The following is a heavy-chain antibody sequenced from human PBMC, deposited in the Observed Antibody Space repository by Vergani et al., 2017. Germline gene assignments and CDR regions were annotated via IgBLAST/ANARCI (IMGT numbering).Heavy chain of an antibody. V-gene: IGHV4-39*07. CDR1: GGSISSSSFY. CDR3: ARYYYDSSGYSQFYYMDV. D-gene: IGHD3-22*01. CDR2: IYYSVNT. J-gene: IGHJ6*03. Sequence: QLQLQESGPGLVKPSETLSLTCTVSGGSISSSSFYWGWIRQPPGRGLDWIRSIYYSVNTYSNPSLKSRVTISVDTSKNQFSLQLSSVTAADTAVYYCARYYYDSSGYSQFYYMDVWGKG.